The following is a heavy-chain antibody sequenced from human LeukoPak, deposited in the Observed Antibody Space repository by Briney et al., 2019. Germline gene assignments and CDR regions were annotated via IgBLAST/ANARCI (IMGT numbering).Heavy chain of an antibody. Sequence: PGGSLRLSCAASGFTFSSYWMSWVRQAPGKGLEWVANIKQDGSEKYYVDSVKGRFTISRDNAKNSLYLQMNSLRAEDTAVYYCARVEGKVGAPTPAYFDYWGQGTLVTVSS. J-gene: IGHJ4*02. D-gene: IGHD1-26*01. CDR3: ARVEGKVGAPTPAYFDY. CDR2: IKQDGSEK. V-gene: IGHV3-7*01. CDR1: GFTFSSYW.